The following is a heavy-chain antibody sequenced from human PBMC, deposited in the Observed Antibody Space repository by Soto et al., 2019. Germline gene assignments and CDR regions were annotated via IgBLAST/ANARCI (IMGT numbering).Heavy chain of an antibody. CDR2: IDTAADT. CDR3: ARGSTFLSQAFDI. V-gene: IGHV3-13*04. J-gene: IGHJ3*02. CDR1: GFTFSSYD. Sequence: EVQLVESGGGLVQPGGSLRLSRAASGFTFSSYDMHWVRQDTGKSLEWVSGIDTAADTYYPDSVKGRFTISRENAKNSVYLQMNSLRAGDTAVYYCARGSTFLSQAFDIWGQGTMVTVSS. D-gene: IGHD3-16*01.